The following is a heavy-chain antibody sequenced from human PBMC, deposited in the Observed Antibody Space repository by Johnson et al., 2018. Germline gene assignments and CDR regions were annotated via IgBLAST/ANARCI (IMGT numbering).Heavy chain of an antibody. CDR3: AKDPGYCSSTSCDDAVDI. CDR1: GFTFSSYA. D-gene: IGHD2-2*01. J-gene: IGHJ3*02. Sequence: QVQLVQSGGGVVQPGRSLRLSCAASGFTFSSYAMHWVRQAPGKGLEWVAVISYDGSNKYYADSVKGRFTISRDNSKNTLYLQMNSLRAEDTAVYYCAKDPGYCSSTSCDDAVDIWGQGTMVTVSS. V-gene: IGHV3-30-3*01. CDR2: ISYDGSNK.